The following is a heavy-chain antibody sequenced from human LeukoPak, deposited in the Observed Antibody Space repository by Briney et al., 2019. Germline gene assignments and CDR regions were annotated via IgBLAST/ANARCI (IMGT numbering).Heavy chain of an antibody. CDR1: GFTFSSYE. V-gene: IGHV3-48*03. J-gene: IGHJ4*02. CDR2: ISSSGSTI. Sequence: PGGSLRLSCAASGFTFSSYEMNWVRQAPGKGLEWVSYISSSGSTIYYADSVKGRFAISRDNAKNSLYLQMNSLRAEDTAVYYCAKGLRRGDYGRFDYWGQGTLVTVSS. CDR3: AKGLRRGDYGRFDY. D-gene: IGHD4-17*01.